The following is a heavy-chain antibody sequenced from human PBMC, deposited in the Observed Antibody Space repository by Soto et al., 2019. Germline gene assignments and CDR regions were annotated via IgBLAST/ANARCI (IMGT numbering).Heavy chain of an antibody. D-gene: IGHD6-19*01. CDR2: VRGGDGGT. CDR3: AKERAVAGFDY. J-gene: IGHJ4*02. V-gene: IGHV3-23*01. CDR1: GFTFSNYA. Sequence: EVHLLESGGNLVQPGGSLRLSCAASGFTFSNYAMTWVRQAPGKGLEWVSVVRGGDGGTYYADSVKGRFTISRDNSKNLLYLQMTSLRVEDTAVYYCAKERAVAGFDYWGQGTLVTVSS.